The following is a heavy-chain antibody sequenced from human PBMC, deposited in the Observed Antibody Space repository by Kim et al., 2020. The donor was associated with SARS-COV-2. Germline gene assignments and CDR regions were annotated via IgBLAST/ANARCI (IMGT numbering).Heavy chain of an antibody. CDR2: IYWDDDK. D-gene: IGHD2-15*01. V-gene: IGHV2-5*02. CDR3: THSPYGSSRASFDY. J-gene: IGHJ4*02. Sequence: SGPTLVEPTQTLTLTCAFSGFSLSTYGEAVGWIRQPPGKALEWLAVIYWDDDKRDSPSLRSRLTITQDTSKNQVVLTMINMDPVDTATYYCTHSPYGSSRASFDYWGQGTLVTVSS. CDR1: GFSLSTYGEA.